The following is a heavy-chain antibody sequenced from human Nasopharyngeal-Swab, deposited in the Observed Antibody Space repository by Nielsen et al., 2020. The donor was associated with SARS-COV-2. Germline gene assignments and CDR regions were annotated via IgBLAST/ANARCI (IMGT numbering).Heavy chain of an antibody. D-gene: IGHD3-10*01. CDR2: IYYSGST. CDR1: GGSISSSSYY. CDR3: AKIRGGHYYYYGMDV. J-gene: IGHJ6*02. Sequence: SETLSLTCTVSGGSISSSSYYWGWIRQPPGKGLEWIGSIYYSGSTYYNPSLKSRVTISVDTSKNQFSLTLSSVTAADTAVYYCAKIRGGHYYYYGMDVWGQGTTVTVSS. V-gene: IGHV4-39*01.